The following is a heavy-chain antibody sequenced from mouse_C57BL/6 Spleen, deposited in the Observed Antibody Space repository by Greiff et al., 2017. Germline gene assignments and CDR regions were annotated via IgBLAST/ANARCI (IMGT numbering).Heavy chain of an antibody. CDR3: AKRDWDAMDY. CDR2: IHPNSGST. D-gene: IGHD4-1*01. CDR1: GYTFTSYW. J-gene: IGHJ4*01. V-gene: IGHV1-64*01. Sequence: VQLQESGAELVKPGASVKLSCKASGYTFTSYWMHWVKQRPGQGLEWIGMIHPNSGSTNYNEKFKSKATLTVDKSSNTAYLQLSSLTSEDSAFCYCAKRDWDAMDYWGQGTSVTVSS.